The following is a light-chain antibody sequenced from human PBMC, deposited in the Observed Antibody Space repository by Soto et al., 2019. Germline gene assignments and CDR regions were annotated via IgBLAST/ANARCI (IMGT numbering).Light chain of an antibody. CDR2: AAS. J-gene: IGKJ4*01. Sequence: DIRMTQSPSSLSASVGDRVTITCRASQGISNYLVWYQQKPGKAPKIVIYAASTLQSGVPSRFSGSGSGTDFTLTISTLQPEDVATYYCQKYNSAPHTFGGGTKVEIK. V-gene: IGKV1-27*01. CDR3: QKYNSAPHT. CDR1: QGISNY.